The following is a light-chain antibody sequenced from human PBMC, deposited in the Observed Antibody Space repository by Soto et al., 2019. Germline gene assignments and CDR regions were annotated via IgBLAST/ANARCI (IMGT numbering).Light chain of an antibody. CDR2: GAS. J-gene: IGKJ1*01. V-gene: IGKV3-15*01. CDR3: QQYNNWERT. Sequence: EIVLAQSPGTLSLSPGERATLSCRASESVSSKLVWYQQKPGQAPRLLIYGASTRATGIPARFSGSGSGTEFTLTISSLQSEDFAVYYCQQYNNWERTFGQGTKVDIK. CDR1: ESVSSK.